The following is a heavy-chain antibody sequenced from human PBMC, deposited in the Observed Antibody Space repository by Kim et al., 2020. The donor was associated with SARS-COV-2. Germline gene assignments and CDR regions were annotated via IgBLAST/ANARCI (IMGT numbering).Heavy chain of an antibody. CDR3: ARQTYYYDSSGYYRSMMTYAFDI. V-gene: IGHV4-59*08. D-gene: IGHD3-22*01. CDR2: IYYSGST. CDR1: GGSISSYY. J-gene: IGHJ3*02. Sequence: SETLSLTCTVSGGSISSYYWSWIRQPPGKGLEWIGYIYYSGSTNYNPSLKSRVTISVDTSKNQFSLKLSSVTAADTAVYYCARQTYYYDSSGYYRSMMTYAFDIWGQGTMVTVSS.